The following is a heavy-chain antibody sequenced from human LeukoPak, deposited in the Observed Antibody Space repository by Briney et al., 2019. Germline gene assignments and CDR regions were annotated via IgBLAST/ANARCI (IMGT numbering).Heavy chain of an antibody. CDR1: GGSISSSSYY. J-gene: IGHJ6*03. CDR2: IYYSGST. D-gene: IGHD3-16*01. CDR3: ARAVLSPHYYYYYMDV. Sequence: PSETLSLTCTVSGGSISSSSYYWGWIRQPPGKGLEWIGYIYYSGSTNYNPSLKSRVTISVDTSKNQFSLKLSSVTAADTAVYYCARAVLSPHYYYYYMDVWGKGTTVTVSS. V-gene: IGHV4-61*05.